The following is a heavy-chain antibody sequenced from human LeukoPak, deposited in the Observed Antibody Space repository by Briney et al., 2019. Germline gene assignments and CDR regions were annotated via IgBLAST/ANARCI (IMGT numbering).Heavy chain of an antibody. CDR2: IYYTGST. CDR1: GGSIISNSYY. Sequence: SETLSLTCTVSGGSIISNSYYWGRIRQPPGKGLEWIGRIYYTGSTYYNPSLKSRVTISVDTSKNQFSLKLTSVTAADTAVYYCATVGLAAAGAYWGQGTLVTVSS. D-gene: IGHD6-13*01. V-gene: IGHV4-39*01. J-gene: IGHJ4*02. CDR3: ATVGLAAAGAY.